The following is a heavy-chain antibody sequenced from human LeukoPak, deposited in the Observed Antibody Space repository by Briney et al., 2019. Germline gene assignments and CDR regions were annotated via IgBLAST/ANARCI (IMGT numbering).Heavy chain of an antibody. Sequence: ASAKVSCKVSGYTLTELSMHWVRQAPGKGLEWMGGFDPEDGETIYAQKFQGRVTMTRDTSTSTVYMELSSLRSDDTAVYYCARVLNGYNIRDYFDYWGQGTLVTVSS. D-gene: IGHD5-24*01. CDR2: FDPEDGET. V-gene: IGHV1-24*01. CDR3: ARVLNGYNIRDYFDY. J-gene: IGHJ4*02. CDR1: GYTLTELS.